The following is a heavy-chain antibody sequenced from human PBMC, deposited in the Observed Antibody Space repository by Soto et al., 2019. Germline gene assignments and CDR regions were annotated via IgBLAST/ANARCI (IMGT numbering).Heavy chain of an antibody. J-gene: IGHJ4*01. D-gene: IGHD3-3*01. CDR2: IYNGGDT. Sequence: PGGSLRLSCAASGFSVNGNYMRWVRRAPGKGLECVSLIYNGGDTYYAASVKGRFTISSDNSKNTLYLDMRSLRIEDTAVYICVGGDYDFRRGFYTFDYWGLGTLVTVSS. CDR3: VGGDYDFRRGFYTFDY. CDR1: GFSVNGNY. V-gene: IGHV3-53*01.